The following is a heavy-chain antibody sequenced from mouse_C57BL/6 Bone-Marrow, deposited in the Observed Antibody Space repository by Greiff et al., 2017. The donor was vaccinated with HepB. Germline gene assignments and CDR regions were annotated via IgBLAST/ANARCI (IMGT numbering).Heavy chain of an antibody. D-gene: IGHD1-1*01. V-gene: IGHV2-2*01. J-gene: IGHJ3*01. CDR3: ARGGYYYGFAY. CDR1: GFSLTSYG. CDR2: IWSGVST. Sequence: VKVEESGPGLVQPSQSLSITCTVSGFSLTSYGVHWVRQSPGKGLEWLGVIWSGVSTDYNAAFISRLSISKDNSKSQVFFKMNSLQADDTAIYYCARGGYYYGFAYWGQGTLVTVSA.